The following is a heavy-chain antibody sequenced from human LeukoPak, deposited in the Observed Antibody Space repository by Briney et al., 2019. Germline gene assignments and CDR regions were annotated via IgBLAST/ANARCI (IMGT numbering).Heavy chain of an antibody. CDR1: GGTFSSYA. D-gene: IGHD5-24*01. J-gene: IGHJ4*02. Sequence: ASVKVSCKASGGTFSSYAISWVRQAPGQGLEWMGGIIPIFGTANYAQKFQGRVTITADKSTSTAYMELSGLRSEDTAVYYCARGRRDGYNFDYWGQGTLVTVSS. V-gene: IGHV1-69*06. CDR3: ARGRRDGYNFDY. CDR2: IIPIFGTA.